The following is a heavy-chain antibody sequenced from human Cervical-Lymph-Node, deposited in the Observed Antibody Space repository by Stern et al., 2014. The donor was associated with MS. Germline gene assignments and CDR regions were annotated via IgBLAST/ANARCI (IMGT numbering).Heavy chain of an antibody. V-gene: IGHV3-30*03. CDR1: GFTFINYG. CDR2: TSYDGSNS. J-gene: IGHJ4*02. Sequence: VQLVESGGGVVQPGRSLRLSCAASGFTFINYGMHWVRQAPGKGLEWVAVTSYDGSNSYYADSVKGRFTISRDNSKSTLYLQMNSLRAEDTAVYYCSNFAYWGQGTLVTVSS. CDR3: SNFAY. D-gene: IGHD4-11*01.